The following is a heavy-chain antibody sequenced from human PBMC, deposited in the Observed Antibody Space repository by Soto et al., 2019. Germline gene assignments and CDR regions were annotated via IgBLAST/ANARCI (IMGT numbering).Heavy chain of an antibody. CDR1: GGSVSSGRFY. Sequence: SETLSLTCTVSGGSVSSGRFYWSWIRQPPGKGLEWIGYIYYSGSTKYNPSLRSRVTISVDTSKNQFSLKLTSVTAVDTAVYYCARSGSGSGWLGGQGTLVTVSS. CDR2: IYYSGST. J-gene: IGHJ4*02. D-gene: IGHD6-19*01. CDR3: ARSGSGSGWL. V-gene: IGHV4-61*01.